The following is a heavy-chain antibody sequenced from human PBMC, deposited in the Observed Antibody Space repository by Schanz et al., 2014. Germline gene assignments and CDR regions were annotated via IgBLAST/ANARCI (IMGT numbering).Heavy chain of an antibody. CDR1: GFTISSYS. CDR3: ASGVHVSSLQKGLQF. V-gene: IGHV3-48*01. CDR2: IATSSSTR. D-gene: IGHD3-10*01. Sequence: EGQLLESGGGLIQPGGSLRLSCAASGFTISSYSMNWVRQAPGKGLEWLSYIATSSSTRHYADSVKGRVTISRDNAKNSVSLQMRRLRVEDTAVYYCASGVHVSSLQKGLQFWGRGTLVIVSS. J-gene: IGHJ1*01.